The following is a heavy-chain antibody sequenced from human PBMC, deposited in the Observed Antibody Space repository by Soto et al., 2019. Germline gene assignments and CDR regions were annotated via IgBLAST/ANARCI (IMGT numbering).Heavy chain of an antibody. V-gene: IGHV3-23*01. J-gene: IGHJ4*02. CDR1: RFTFSSYA. Sequence: GGSLRLSCAASRFTFSSYAMSWVRQAPGKGLEWVSSISGRGDSTYYAESVKGRFTVSTDNSKNTLYLQMNNLRAEDTAVYYCASGWPPIYWGQGTLVTV. CDR3: ASGWPPIY. D-gene: IGHD6-19*01. CDR2: ISGRGDST.